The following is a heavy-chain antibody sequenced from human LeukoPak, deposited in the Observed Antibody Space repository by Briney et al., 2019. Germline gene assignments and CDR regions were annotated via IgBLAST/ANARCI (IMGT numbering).Heavy chain of an antibody. CDR2: ISSSSSYI. J-gene: IGHJ4*02. CDR3: ARDPTQYKNNTSPTAGYFDY. CDR1: GFTVSSNS. D-gene: IGHD1-1*01. Sequence: GGSLRLSCTVSGFTVSSNSWSWVRQAPGKGLEWVSSISSSSSYIYYADSVKGRFTITLSTDNSENTVYLQMNSLRIEDTAIYYCARDPTQYKNNTSPTAGYFDYWGQGSLVTVSS. V-gene: IGHV3-21*06.